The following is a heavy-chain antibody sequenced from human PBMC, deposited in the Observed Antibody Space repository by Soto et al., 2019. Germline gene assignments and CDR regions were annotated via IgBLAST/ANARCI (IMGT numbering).Heavy chain of an antibody. Sequence: GASVKVSCKASGGTFSSYAISWVRQAPGQGLEWIVVIIPIFGTSNYAQKFQGRVTFTRYTSASTAYMELSSLTSEDTVFYYCARGANYSPYQYYTMDVWGQGTTVTVSS. V-gene: IGHV1-69*05. J-gene: IGHJ6*02. CDR1: GGTFSSYA. D-gene: IGHD4-4*01. CDR2: IIPIFGTS. CDR3: ARGANYSPYQYYTMDV.